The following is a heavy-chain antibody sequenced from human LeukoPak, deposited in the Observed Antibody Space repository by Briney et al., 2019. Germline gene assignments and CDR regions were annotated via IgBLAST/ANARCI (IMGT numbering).Heavy chain of an antibody. CDR2: IYPGDSDT. D-gene: IGHD6-13*01. CDR3: VRFGLTSSLDY. J-gene: IGHJ4*02. Sequence: GESLKISCKISGYRLTDNWIGWVRQVPGKGLEWMGLIYPGDSDTRYSPSFQGQDTFSVDKSISTAYLQLSGLRASATAIYYCVRFGLTSSLDYWGQGTLVTVSS. CDR1: GYRLTDNW. V-gene: IGHV5-51*01.